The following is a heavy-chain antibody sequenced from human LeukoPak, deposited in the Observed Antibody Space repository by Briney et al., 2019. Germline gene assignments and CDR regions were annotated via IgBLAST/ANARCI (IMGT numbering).Heavy chain of an antibody. J-gene: IGHJ4*02. CDR3: ARDWIVGATGVFDY. CDR1: GFTFSSYS. CDR2: ISSSSSTI. D-gene: IGHD1-26*01. V-gene: IGHV3-48*04. Sequence: AGGSLRLSCAASGFTFSSYSMNWVRQAPGKGLKWVSYISSSSSTIYYADSVKGRFTISRDNAKNSLYLQMNSLRAEDTAVYYCARDWIVGATGVFDYWGQGTLVTVSS.